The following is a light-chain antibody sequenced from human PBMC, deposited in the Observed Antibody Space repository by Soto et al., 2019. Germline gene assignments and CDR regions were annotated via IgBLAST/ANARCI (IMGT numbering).Light chain of an antibody. CDR1: QSISSW. J-gene: IGKJ4*01. CDR2: GAS. CDR3: QHYDGYSALT. V-gene: IGKV1-5*03. Sequence: DIQMTQSPSTLSASVGDRVIITCRASQSISSWLAWYQQKPGKAPKLLIYGASSLDSGVPSRFSGSGSGPAFTLTISSLQPDDFATYYCQHYDGYSALTFGGGTKVEIK.